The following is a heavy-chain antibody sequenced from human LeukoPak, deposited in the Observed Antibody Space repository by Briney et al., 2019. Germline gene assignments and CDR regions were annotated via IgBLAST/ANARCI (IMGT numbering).Heavy chain of an antibody. D-gene: IGHD4-11*01. Sequence: ASVNVSCKASGGTFSGYAISWVRQAPGQGLEWMGGIIPISGTANYAQKFQGRVTITADESTSTAYMELSSLRSEDTAVYYCARGMTTVTTTNYYYYGMDVWGQGTTVTVSS. V-gene: IGHV1-69*13. CDR1: GGTFSGYA. J-gene: IGHJ6*02. CDR2: IIPISGTA. CDR3: ARGMTTVTTTNYYYYGMDV.